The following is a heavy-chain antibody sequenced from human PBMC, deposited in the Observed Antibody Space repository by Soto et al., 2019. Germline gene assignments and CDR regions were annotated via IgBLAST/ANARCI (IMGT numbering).Heavy chain of an antibody. CDR3: ARGRYCLTGRCFPNWFDS. CDR1: GDSISTVDYF. CDR2: IYKSTTT. V-gene: IGHV4-30-4*01. Sequence: SETLSLTCSVSGDSISTVDYFWAWIRQLPGQALEYIGYIYKSTTTYYNPSFESRVAISLDTSKSQFSLTVTSVTAADTAVYFCARGRYCLTGRCFPNWFDSWGQGTLVTVSS. J-gene: IGHJ5*01. D-gene: IGHD2-15*01.